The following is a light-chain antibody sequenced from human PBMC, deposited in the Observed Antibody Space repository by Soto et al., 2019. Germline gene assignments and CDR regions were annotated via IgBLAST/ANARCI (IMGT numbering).Light chain of an antibody. CDR2: GAS. CDR1: QSVSTSY. CDR3: QQYVELLRT. Sequence: EIVLTQSPGTLSLSPGERATLSCRASQSVSTSYLAWYQQKPGQAPRLLIYGASSRATGSPDRFSGSGSGTDFTLTISRLEPEDFAVYYCQQYVELLRTFGQGTKVEIK. V-gene: IGKV3-20*01. J-gene: IGKJ1*01.